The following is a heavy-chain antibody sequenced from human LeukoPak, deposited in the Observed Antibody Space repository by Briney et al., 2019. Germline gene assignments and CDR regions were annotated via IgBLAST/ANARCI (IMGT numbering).Heavy chain of an antibody. D-gene: IGHD3-22*01. CDR3: ATGKLYYYDSSGYYYRWFDP. J-gene: IGHJ5*02. V-gene: IGHV1-24*01. CDR2: FDHGHGET. CDR1: GYTLTELS. Sequence: ASVKVSCKVSGYTLTELSMHWVRQAPGKGLEWMGGFDHGHGETIYAQKFQGRVTMTEDTSTDTAYMELSSLRSEDTAVYYCATGKLYYYDSSGYYYRWFDPWGQGTLVTVSS.